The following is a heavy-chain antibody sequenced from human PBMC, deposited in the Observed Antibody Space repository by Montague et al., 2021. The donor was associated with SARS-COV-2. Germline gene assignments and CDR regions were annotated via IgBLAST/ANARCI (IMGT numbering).Heavy chain of an antibody. V-gene: IGHV3-9*01. CDR1: GFIFEDYA. Sequence: SLRLSFAASGFIFEDYAMHWVRQAPGKGLEWVSGISWNSGSIAYADSVKGRFTISRENVKNSLYLQMSSLRPEDTALYYCAKDGGHSSGYYYEGGFDSWGQGTPVTVSS. CDR2: ISWNSGSI. CDR3: AKDGGHSSGYYYEGGFDS. D-gene: IGHD3-22*01. J-gene: IGHJ4*02.